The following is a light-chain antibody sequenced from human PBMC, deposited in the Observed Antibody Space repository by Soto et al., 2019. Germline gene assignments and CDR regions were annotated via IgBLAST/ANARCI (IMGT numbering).Light chain of an antibody. J-gene: IGKJ5*01. Sequence: DIHMTQSRSSLSASVGYRVTITCRASQSISSYLNWYQQKPGKAPKLLIYAASSLQSGVPSRFSGSGSGTDFTLTISSLQPEDFATYYCQQANSFPITFGQGTRLEIK. CDR1: QSISSY. CDR3: QQANSFPIT. CDR2: AAS. V-gene: IGKV1-39*01.